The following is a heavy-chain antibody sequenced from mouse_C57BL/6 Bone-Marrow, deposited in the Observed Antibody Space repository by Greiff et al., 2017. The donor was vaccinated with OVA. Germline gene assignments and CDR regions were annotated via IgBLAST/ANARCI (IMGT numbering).Heavy chain of an antibody. CDR1: GFNIKDDY. Sequence: EVQLVESGAELVRPGASVKLSCTASGFNIKDDYMHWVKQRPEQGLEWIGWIDPENGDTEYASKFQGKATITADTSSNTAYLQLSSLTSEDTAVYYCTLYYYVYAMDYWGQGTSVTVSS. CDR3: TLYYYVYAMDY. J-gene: IGHJ4*01. CDR2: IDPENGDT. V-gene: IGHV14-4*01. D-gene: IGHD1-1*01.